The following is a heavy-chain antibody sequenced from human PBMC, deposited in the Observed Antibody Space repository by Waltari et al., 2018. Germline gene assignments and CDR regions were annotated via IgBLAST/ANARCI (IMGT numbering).Heavy chain of an antibody. CDR1: GSRFTDFD. J-gene: IGHJ4*02. V-gene: IGHV1-8*02. CDR3: TRVSAAFYILFY. D-gene: IGHD3-3*02. Sequence: QVQLVQSGAEVKQPGASVKFSCKASGSRFTDFDFNWVRQAPGQGLEWLGWMSPSSGSRGYAQKFQGRVTMTTNTSISTAYMELSSLRSEDTAVYYCTRVSAAFYILFYWGQGTLVTVSS. CDR2: MSPSSGSR.